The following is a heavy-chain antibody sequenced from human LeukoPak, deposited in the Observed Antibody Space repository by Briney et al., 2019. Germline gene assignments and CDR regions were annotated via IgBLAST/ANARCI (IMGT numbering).Heavy chain of an antibody. D-gene: IGHD2-2*01. Sequence: GSLRLSCAASGFTFSNYPMHWVRQAPGTGLEYVSAISSNGGSTYYANSVKGRFTISRDNSKNTLYLQMGSLRAEDMAVYYCARSSSTTNYYYGMDVWGQGTTVTVSS. J-gene: IGHJ6*02. V-gene: IGHV3-64*01. CDR1: GFTFSNYP. CDR2: ISSNGGST. CDR3: ARSSSTTNYYYGMDV.